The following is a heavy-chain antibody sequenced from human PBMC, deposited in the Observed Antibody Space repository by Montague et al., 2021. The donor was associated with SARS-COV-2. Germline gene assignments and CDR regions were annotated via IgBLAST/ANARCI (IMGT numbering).Heavy chain of an antibody. Sequence: SETLSLTCAVSGGSITGFSWSWVRQPAGKGLEWIGLVTTSWTTNYSPSLRSRVTMSVDTSKNQFSLSLNSVTAADTAISYCARTPTRPLSLDSWGQGTLVTVSS. CDR1: GGSITGFS. V-gene: IGHV4-4*07. J-gene: IGHJ4*02. D-gene: IGHD6-6*01. CDR3: ARTPTRPLSLDS. CDR2: VTTSWTT.